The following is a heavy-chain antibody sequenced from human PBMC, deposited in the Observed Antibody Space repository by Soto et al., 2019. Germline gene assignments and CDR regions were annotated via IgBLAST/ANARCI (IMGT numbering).Heavy chain of an antibody. J-gene: IGHJ4*02. D-gene: IGHD6-13*01. Sequence: QVQLVESGGGVVQPGRSLRLSCAASGFTFSSYAMHWVRQAPGKGLEWVAVISYDGSNKYYADSVKGRFTISRDNSKNTLYLQMNSLRAEDTAVYYCARAIGSIVAEEYWGQGTLVTVSS. CDR3: ARAIGSIVAEEY. CDR2: ISYDGSNK. V-gene: IGHV3-30-3*01. CDR1: GFTFSSYA.